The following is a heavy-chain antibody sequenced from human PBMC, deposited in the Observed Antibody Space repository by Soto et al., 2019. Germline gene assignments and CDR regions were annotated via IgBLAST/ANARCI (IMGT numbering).Heavy chain of an antibody. CDR3: AREVRGVINLYYYYGMDV. D-gene: IGHD3-10*01. CDR1: GYSFSNYG. Sequence: VASVKVSCKASGYSFSNYGISWVREAPGQGLEWMGWISTYNGDTDYPQKVQGRVTMTTDTSTSTAYLELRSLSSDDTAVYYCAREVRGVINLYYYYGMDVWGQGTTVTAP. CDR2: ISTYNGDT. J-gene: IGHJ6*02. V-gene: IGHV1-18*01.